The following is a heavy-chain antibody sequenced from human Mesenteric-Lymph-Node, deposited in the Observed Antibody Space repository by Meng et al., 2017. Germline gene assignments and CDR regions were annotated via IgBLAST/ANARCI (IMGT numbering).Heavy chain of an antibody. D-gene: IGHD3-10*01. V-gene: IGHV4-39*07. J-gene: IGHJ4*02. CDR2: FYYGRST. Sequence: GWLRQPPGKGLEWIGSFYYGRSTFINPSLRSRVTISLDTSKSQFSLRLTSVTAADTAIYYCAREIGARSGYIYWSLGTLVTVSS. CDR3: AREIGARSGYIY.